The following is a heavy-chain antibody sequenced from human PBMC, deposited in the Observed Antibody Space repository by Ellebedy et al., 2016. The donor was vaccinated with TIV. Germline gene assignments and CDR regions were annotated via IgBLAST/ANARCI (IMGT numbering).Heavy chain of an antibody. CDR2: IYDIGTT. CDR1: GGSISSYY. CDR3: ARQGPYDFDLDY. Sequence: MPSETLSLTCTVSGGSISSYYWSWIRQPPGKGLEWIGYIYDIGTTNYNPSLKSRVTISVDTSKNQVSLKLRSLTAADTAVYFCARQGPYDFDLDYWGQGILVTVSS. J-gene: IGHJ4*02. D-gene: IGHD3-3*01. V-gene: IGHV4-59*08.